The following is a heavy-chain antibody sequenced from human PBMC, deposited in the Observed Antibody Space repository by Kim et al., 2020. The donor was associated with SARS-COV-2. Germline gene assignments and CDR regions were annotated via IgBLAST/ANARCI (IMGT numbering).Heavy chain of an antibody. CDR1: GFDFRSSW. D-gene: IGHD1-26*01. Sequence: GGSLRLSCEASGFDFRSSWMNWVRQAPGKGLEWVANIKQDGSEKKYVDSVKGRFTISRDNAKNSLYLQMSSLRVDDTAVYYCAATSTYWGQGALVNVSS. CDR3: AATSTY. CDR2: IKQDGSEK. J-gene: IGHJ4*02. V-gene: IGHV3-7*03.